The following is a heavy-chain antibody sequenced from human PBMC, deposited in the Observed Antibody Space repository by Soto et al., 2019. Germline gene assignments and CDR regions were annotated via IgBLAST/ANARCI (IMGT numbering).Heavy chain of an antibody. D-gene: IGHD2-21*01. CDR3: ARGVSGIFDY. V-gene: IGHV1-69*13. CDR1: GGTFSSYA. CDR2: IIPIFGTA. Sequence: ASVKVSCKASGGTFSSYAISWLRQAPGQGLEWMGGIIPIFGTANYAQKFQGRVTITADESTSTAYMELSSLRSEDTAVYYCARGVSGIFDYWGQGTLVTVSS. J-gene: IGHJ4*02.